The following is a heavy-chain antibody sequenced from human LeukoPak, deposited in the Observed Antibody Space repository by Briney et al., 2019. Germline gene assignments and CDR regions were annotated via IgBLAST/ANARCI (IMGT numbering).Heavy chain of an antibody. Sequence: GSLRLSCAASGFTFSSYWMRWVRQPPGKGLEWTGEIYHSGSTNYNPSLKSRVTISVDTSKNQFSLKLSSVTAADTAVYYCARLYCSGGSCYGYMDVWGKGTTVTISS. CDR3: ARLYCSGGSCYGYMDV. D-gene: IGHD2-15*01. J-gene: IGHJ6*03. CDR1: GFTFSSYW. V-gene: IGHV4-4*02. CDR2: IYHSGST.